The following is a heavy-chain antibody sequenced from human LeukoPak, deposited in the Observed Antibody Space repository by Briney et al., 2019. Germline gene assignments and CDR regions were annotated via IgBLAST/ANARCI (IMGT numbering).Heavy chain of an antibody. Sequence: GGSLRLSCAASGFTFRNYAIHWVRQAPGKGLEWVSSISSSSSYIYYADSVKGRFTISRDNAKNSLYLQMNSLRAEDTAVYYCASMGMVKDYWGQGTLVTVSS. CDR2: ISSSSSYI. D-gene: IGHD5-18*01. CDR1: GFTFRNYA. CDR3: ASMGMVKDY. V-gene: IGHV3-21*01. J-gene: IGHJ4*02.